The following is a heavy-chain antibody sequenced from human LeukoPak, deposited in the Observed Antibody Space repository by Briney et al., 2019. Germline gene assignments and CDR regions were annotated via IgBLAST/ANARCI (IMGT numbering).Heavy chain of an antibody. D-gene: IGHD1-26*01. J-gene: IGHJ5*02. CDR3: ASSSGSPARGGFDP. CDR2: IYYSGST. Sequence: SETLSLTCSVSGGSLSAYYWSWIRQPPGKGLEWIGYIYYSGSTNYNPSLKSRVTISVDTSKNQFSLKLSSVTAADTAVYYCASSSGSPARGGFDPWGQGTLVTVSS. V-gene: IGHV4-59*01. CDR1: GGSLSAYY.